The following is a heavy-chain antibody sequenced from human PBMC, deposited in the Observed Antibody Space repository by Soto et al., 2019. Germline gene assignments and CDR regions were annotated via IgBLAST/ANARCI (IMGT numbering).Heavy chain of an antibody. CDR2: IRGSGGST. Sequence: EVQLLESGGGLVQPGGSLRLSCAASGFTFSSYAMSWVRQAPGKGLEWVSAIRGSGGSTYYADSVKGRFTISRDNSKNTLYLQMTSLTTEDRAVYYCAKAESQDLDTPGIAVAAYYFDYWGQGTLVTVSS. CDR3: AKAESQDLDTPGIAVAAYYFDY. V-gene: IGHV3-23*01. J-gene: IGHJ4*02. D-gene: IGHD6-19*01. CDR1: GFTFSSYA.